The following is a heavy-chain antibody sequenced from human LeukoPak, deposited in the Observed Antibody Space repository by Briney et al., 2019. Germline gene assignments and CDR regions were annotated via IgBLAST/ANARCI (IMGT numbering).Heavy chain of an antibody. CDR2: IWYDGSNK. Sequence: GGSLRLSCAASGFTFNSYGMHWVRQAPGKGLEWVAIIWYDGSNKYYADSVKGRFTISRDNSKNALYLQMNSLRAEDTAVYYCAKDSGSTNYFDYWGQGTLVTVSS. CDR1: GFTFNSYG. D-gene: IGHD2-15*01. CDR3: AKDSGSTNYFDY. V-gene: IGHV3-33*06. J-gene: IGHJ4*02.